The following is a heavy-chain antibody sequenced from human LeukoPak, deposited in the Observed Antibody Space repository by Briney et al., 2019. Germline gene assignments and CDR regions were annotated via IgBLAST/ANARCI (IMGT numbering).Heavy chain of an antibody. CDR2: IGPPSET. D-gene: IGHD2-2*01. CDR3: AKEKAGYCSSTSCFDGYDY. J-gene: IGHJ4*02. Sequence: PGGSLRLSCAASGFTFSTYALTWVRQAPGKGLEWVSSIGPPSETYYADSVKGRFSISRDNSKNTPYLQLNSLRAEDTAVYYCAKEKAGYCSSTSCFDGYDYWGQGTLVTVSS. V-gene: IGHV3-23*01. CDR1: GFTFSTYA.